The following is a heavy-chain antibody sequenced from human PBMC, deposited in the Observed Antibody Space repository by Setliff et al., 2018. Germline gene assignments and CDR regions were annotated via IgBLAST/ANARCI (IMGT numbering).Heavy chain of an antibody. CDR1: GYSLKDSS. CDR2: INPNSGDT. Sequence: ASVKVSCKVSGYSLKDSSMHWVRQAPGQGIEWMGWINPNSGDTNYAQKFQGRVTMTRDTSITTAYMEVSRMRSDDTAVYYCARGQQLLTGDFKYWGQGTLVTVSS. V-gene: IGHV1-2*02. CDR3: ARGQQLLTGDFKY. J-gene: IGHJ4*02. D-gene: IGHD1-26*01.